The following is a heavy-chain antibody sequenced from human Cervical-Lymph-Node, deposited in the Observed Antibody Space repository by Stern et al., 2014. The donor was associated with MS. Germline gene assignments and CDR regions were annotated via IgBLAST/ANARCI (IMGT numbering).Heavy chain of an antibody. J-gene: IGHJ4*02. D-gene: IGHD3-22*01. Sequence: QVQLQESGPGLVKPSDTLSLTCTVSYDSISSYYWNWLRQPPRKGLEWIGYINYRRNPNYNPDLKSRVTISVDTSKNQFSLKLTSVTAADTAVYYCARAFSDYHDSTPGYWGQGTLVTVSS. CDR1: YDSISSYY. CDR2: INYRRNP. V-gene: IGHV4-59*01. CDR3: ARAFSDYHDSTPGY.